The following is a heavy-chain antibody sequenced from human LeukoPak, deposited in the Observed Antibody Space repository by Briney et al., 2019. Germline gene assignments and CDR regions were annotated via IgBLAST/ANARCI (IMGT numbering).Heavy chain of an antibody. CDR2: IRSKAYGGTT. CDR1: GFTFGDYA. V-gene: IGHV3-49*04. D-gene: IGHD2-2*01. Sequence: SGGSLRLSCTASGFTFGDYAISWVRQAPGKGLEWVGFIRSKAYGGTTEYAASVKGRVTISRDDSKSIAYLQMNSLKTEDTAVYYCTRNPYCSSTSCSLSYFDYWGQGTLVTVSS. J-gene: IGHJ4*02. CDR3: TRNPYCSSTSCSLSYFDY.